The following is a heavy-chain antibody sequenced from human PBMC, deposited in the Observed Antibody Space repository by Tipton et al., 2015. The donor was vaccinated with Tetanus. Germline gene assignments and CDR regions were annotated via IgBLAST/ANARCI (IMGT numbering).Heavy chain of an antibody. Sequence: TLSLTCTVSGGSIRGHFWSWIRQPAGKGLEWIGRLHSSGDTTYNPSLKSRVTMSVDTSKNQFSLRLSSVTAADTARYFCARWGPGVTTWGFDFWGQGTLVTVSS. D-gene: IGHD3-16*01. J-gene: IGHJ4*02. CDR1: GGSIRGHF. CDR2: LHSSGDT. V-gene: IGHV4-4*07. CDR3: ARWGPGVTTWGFDF.